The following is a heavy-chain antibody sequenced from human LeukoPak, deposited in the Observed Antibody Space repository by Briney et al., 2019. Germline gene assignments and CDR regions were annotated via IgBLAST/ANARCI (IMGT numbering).Heavy chain of an antibody. CDR2: ISWNSGSI. CDR3: AKVLGSGPYWYFDL. CDR1: GFTFDDYA. V-gene: IGHV3-9*01. Sequence: PGGSLRFSCAASGFTFDDYAMHWVRQAPGKGLEWVSGISWNSGSIGYADSVKGRFTISRDNAKNSLYLQMNSLKPEDTAFYYCAKVLGSGPYWYFDLWGRGTLVTVSS. J-gene: IGHJ2*01. D-gene: IGHD6-19*01.